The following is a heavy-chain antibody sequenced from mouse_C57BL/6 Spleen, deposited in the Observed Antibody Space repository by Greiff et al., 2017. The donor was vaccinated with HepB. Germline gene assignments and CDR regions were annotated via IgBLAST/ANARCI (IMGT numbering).Heavy chain of an antibody. Sequence: EVQLQESEGGLVQPGSSMKLSCTASGFTFSDYYMAWVRQVPEKGLEWVANINYDGSSTYYLDSLKSRFIISRDNAKNILYLQMSSLKSEDTATYYCARASPWYFDVWGTGTTVTVSS. CDR2: INYDGSST. CDR1: GFTFSDYY. J-gene: IGHJ1*03. CDR3: ARASPWYFDV. V-gene: IGHV5-16*01.